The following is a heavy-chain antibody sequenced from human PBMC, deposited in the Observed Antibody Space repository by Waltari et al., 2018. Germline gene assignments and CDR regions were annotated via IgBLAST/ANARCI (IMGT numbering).Heavy chain of an antibody. CDR1: GFTFSSSS. CDR3: ARDRGAASWYFDL. J-gene: IGHJ2*01. D-gene: IGHD5-18*01. V-gene: IGHV3-21*01. Sequence: EVQLVESGGGLVKPGGSLRLSCAASGFTFSSSSMTWVRPAPGKGLEWVSAISSSSSYIYYADSVKGRFTISRDNAKNSLYLQMNSLRAEDTAVYYCARDRGAASWYFDLWGRGTLVTVSS. CDR2: ISSSSSYI.